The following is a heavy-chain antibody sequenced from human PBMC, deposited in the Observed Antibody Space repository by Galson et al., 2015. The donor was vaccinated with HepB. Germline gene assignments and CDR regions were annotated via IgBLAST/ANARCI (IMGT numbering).Heavy chain of an antibody. CDR3: VRDGYYDIPFDY. J-gene: IGHJ4*02. V-gene: IGHV3-48*03. Sequence: SLRLSCAASGFTFSDYEMCWVRQAPGKGLEWISYISDRGSIIYYADSVKGRFTISRDNTKNSLYLQMNSLRAEDTAVYYCVRDGYYDIPFDYWGQGTLVTVSS. D-gene: IGHD3-22*01. CDR2: ISDRGSII. CDR1: GFTFSDYE.